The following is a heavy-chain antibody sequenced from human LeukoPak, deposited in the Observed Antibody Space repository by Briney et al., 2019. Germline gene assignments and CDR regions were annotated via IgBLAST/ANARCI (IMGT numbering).Heavy chain of an antibody. V-gene: IGHV4-39*07. J-gene: IGHJ4*02. D-gene: IGHD6-13*01. CDR1: GGSISSSSYY. CDR3: ARRLAAAGKRGFDY. CDR2: INHTGRT. Sequence: SETLSLTCTVSGGSISSSSYYCSWIRQPPGKGLEWIGEINHTGRTNYNPSLKSRVTISVDTSKNQFSLKLSSVTAADTAVYYCARRLAAAGKRGFDYWGQGTLVTVSS.